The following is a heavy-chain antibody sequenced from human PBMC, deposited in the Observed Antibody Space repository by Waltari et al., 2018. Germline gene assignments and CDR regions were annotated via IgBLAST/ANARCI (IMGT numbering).Heavy chain of an antibody. J-gene: IGHJ4*02. CDR3: ARAPYYGSGPMGY. CDR2: IYTSENT. V-gene: IGHV4-4*07. Sequence: QVQLQESGPGLVKPSETLSLTCTVSGGSISNYFWSWIRQPAGKGLEWIGRIYTSENTNYNPSLKSRVTMSVDTSKNQFSLKLNSVTAADTAVYYCARAPYYGSGPMGYWGQGTLVTVSS. D-gene: IGHD3-10*01. CDR1: GGSISNYF.